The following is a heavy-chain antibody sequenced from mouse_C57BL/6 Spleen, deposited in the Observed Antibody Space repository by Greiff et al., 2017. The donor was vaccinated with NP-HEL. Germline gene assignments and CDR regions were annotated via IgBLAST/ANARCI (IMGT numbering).Heavy chain of an antibody. D-gene: IGHD1-1*01. Sequence: VQLQQPGAELVKPGASVKLSCKASGYTFTSYWMQWVKQRPGQGLEWIGEIDPSDSYTNYNQKFKGKATLTVDTSSSTAYMQLSSLTSEDSAVYYCTRYYYALDYWGQGTTLTVSS. CDR3: TRYYYALDY. CDR2: IDPSDSYT. V-gene: IGHV1-50*01. CDR1: GYTFTSYW. J-gene: IGHJ2*01.